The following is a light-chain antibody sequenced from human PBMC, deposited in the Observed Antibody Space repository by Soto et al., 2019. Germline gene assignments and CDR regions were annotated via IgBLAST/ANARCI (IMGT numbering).Light chain of an antibody. CDR2: RNN. V-gene: IGLV1-44*01. CDR3: SSYIDSITVVV. J-gene: IGLJ2*01. CDR1: SSNIGSEY. Sequence: QSVLTQPPSASGTPGQRVTISCSGSSSNIGSEYVVWYQHLPGTAPKLLIYRNNQRPSGVPDRFAGSKSGNTASLTISGLQAEDEADYYCSSYIDSITVVVFGGGTKLTVL.